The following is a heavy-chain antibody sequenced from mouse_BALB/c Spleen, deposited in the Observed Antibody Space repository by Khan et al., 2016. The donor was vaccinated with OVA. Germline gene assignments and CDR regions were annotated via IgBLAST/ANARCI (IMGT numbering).Heavy chain of an antibody. J-gene: IGHJ2*01. V-gene: IGHV5-12-1*01. D-gene: IGHD1-1*01. Sequence: EVELVESGGGLVKPGGSLKLSCAASVFAFSYYDMSWVRQTPEKRLEWVAFISTGGDNTYYPDTVKGRFTISRDNAKNTLYLQMSSLKSEDTAMYYCTRPHYYGSNYYFDYWGQGTTLTVSS. CDR2: ISTGGDNT. CDR3: TRPHYYGSNYYFDY. CDR1: VFAFSYYD.